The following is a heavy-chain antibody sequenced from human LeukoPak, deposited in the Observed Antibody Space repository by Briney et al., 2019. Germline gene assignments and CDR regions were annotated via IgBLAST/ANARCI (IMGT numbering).Heavy chain of an antibody. J-gene: IGHJ3*02. CDR3: ARRDGYNMGAFDI. CDR2: MYPGDSDT. D-gene: IGHD5-24*01. V-gene: IGHV5-51*01. Sequence: GESLKISCQGSGYSFTSYWVGWVRQMPGKGLEWMGIMYPGDSDTRYSPSFQGQVTISADKSISTAYLQWNSLKASDTAIYYCARRDGYNMGAFDIWGQGTMVTVS. CDR1: GYSFTSYW.